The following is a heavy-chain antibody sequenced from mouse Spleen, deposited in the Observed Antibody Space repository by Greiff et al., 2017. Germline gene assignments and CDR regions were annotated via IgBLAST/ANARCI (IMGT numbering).Heavy chain of an antibody. CDR1: GYAFSSSW. CDR2: IYPGDGDT. J-gene: IGHJ1*01. Sequence: QVQLQQSGPELVKPGASVKISCKASGYAFSSSWMNWVKQRPGKGLEWIGRIYPGDGDTNYNGKFKGKATLTADKSSSTAYMQLSSLTSEDSAVYFCARGPSYWYFDVWGAGTTVTVSS. CDR3: ARGPSYWYFDV. V-gene: IGHV1-82*01.